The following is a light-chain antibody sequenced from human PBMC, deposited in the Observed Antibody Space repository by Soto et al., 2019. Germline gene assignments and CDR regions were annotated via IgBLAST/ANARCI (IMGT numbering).Light chain of an antibody. CDR2: EVS. J-gene: IGLJ1*01. CDR1: SSDVGSYNY. CDR3: SSYTATSTYV. V-gene: IGLV2-14*01. Sequence: QSALTQPASVSGSPGQSITISCTGTSSDVGSYNYVSWNQQHPGKAPKLMIYEVSNRPSGVSNRFSGSKSGNTASLTISGLQAADEADYYCSSYTATSTYVFGTGTKVTVL.